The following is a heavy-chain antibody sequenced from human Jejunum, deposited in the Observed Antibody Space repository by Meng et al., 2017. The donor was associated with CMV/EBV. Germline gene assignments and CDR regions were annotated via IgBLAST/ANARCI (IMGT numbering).Heavy chain of an antibody. CDR3: ASCSTNCLRPFDY. D-gene: IGHD2-2*01. Sequence: SGFTFSSYAMSGVRQAPGKGLEGVSDVGGNGDGTYHADSVKGRFTIARDNSRNTLYLQMNSMRAEDTAVYYCASCSTNCLRPFDYWGQGTLVTVSS. J-gene: IGHJ4*02. CDR1: GFTFSSYA. V-gene: IGHV3-23*01. CDR2: VGGNGDGT.